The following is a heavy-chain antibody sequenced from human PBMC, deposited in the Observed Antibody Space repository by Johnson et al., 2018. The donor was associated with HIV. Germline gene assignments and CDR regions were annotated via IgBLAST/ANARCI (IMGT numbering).Heavy chain of an antibody. CDR3: AKDFYDCWSGGHALDI. V-gene: IGHV3-30*02. Sequence: QVQLVESGGGLVKPGGSLRLSCAASGFTFSSYGMHWVRQAPGKGLEWVAFIRYDGSNKYYADSVKGRFAISRDNSKNTLYLQMNSLRAEDTALYYCAKDFYDCWSGGHALDICGQGTMVTVSS. CDR1: GFTFSSYG. J-gene: IGHJ3*02. CDR2: IRYDGSNK. D-gene: IGHD3-3*01.